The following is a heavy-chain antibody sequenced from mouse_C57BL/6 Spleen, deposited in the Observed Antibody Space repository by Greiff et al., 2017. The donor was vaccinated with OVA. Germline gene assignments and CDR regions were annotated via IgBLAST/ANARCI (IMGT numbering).Heavy chain of an antibody. V-gene: IGHV5-6*01. CDR3: ARHSPFFFGDY. Sequence: EVKLMESGGDLVKPGGSLKLSCAASGFTFSSYGMSWVRQTPDKRLEWVATISSGGSYTYYPASVKGRFTISRDNAKNTLYLQMSSLKSEDTAMYYCARHSPFFFGDYWGQGTTLTVSS. CDR2: ISSGGSYT. J-gene: IGHJ2*01. CDR1: GFTFSSYG.